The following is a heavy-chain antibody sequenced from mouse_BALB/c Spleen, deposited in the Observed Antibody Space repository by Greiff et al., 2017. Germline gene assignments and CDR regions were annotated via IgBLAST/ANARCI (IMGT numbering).Heavy chain of an antibody. V-gene: IGHV1S56*01. CDR2: IYPGDGST. J-gene: IGHJ3*01. D-gene: IGHD1-2*01. Sequence: VQVVESGPELVKPGASVKMSCKASGYTFTSYYIHWVKQRPGQGLEWIGWIYPGDGSTKYNEKFKGKTTLTADKSSSTAYMLLSSLTSEDSAIYFCARHYYGAWFAYWGQGTLVTVSA. CDR3: ARHYYGAWFAY. CDR1: GYTFTSYY.